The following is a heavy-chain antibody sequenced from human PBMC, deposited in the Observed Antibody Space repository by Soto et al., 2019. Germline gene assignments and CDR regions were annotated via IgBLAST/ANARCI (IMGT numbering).Heavy chain of an antibody. Sequence: EVQLLESGGGLVQPGGSLRISCIGSGFTFSSNAMSWVRQAPGKGLEWVSAISGSGGTTYYADSVKGRFAVSRDNSNNTLYLQMNSLRAEDTALYYCAKQRAGFGSGSDTYYLDYWGQGTLVTVSS. V-gene: IGHV3-23*01. CDR2: ISGSGGTT. CDR1: GFTFSSNA. D-gene: IGHD3-10*01. J-gene: IGHJ4*02. CDR3: AKQRAGFGSGSDTYYLDY.